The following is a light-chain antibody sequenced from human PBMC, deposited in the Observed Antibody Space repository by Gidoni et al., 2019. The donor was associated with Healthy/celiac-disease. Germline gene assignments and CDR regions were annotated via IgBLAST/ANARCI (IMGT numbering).Light chain of an antibody. J-gene: IGKJ3*01. Sequence: EIVLTQSPATLSLSPGERATLSCRASQSVSSYLAWYQQKPGQAPRLLIYDASNRATGIPARFSGSGSGTDFTLTIGGLRPEDFAVYYCKQRSNWPPAITFGPGTKVNI. CDR1: QSVSSY. V-gene: IGKV3-11*01. CDR2: DAS. CDR3: KQRSNWPPAIT.